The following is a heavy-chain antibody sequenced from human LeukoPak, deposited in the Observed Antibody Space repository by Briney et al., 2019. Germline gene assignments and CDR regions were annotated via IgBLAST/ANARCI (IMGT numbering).Heavy chain of an antibody. V-gene: IGHV4-34*01. CDR3: AISTTGYSSS. CDR1: GGSFSGYY. CDR2: INHSGST. J-gene: IGHJ4*02. D-gene: IGHD6-13*01. Sequence: PSETLSLTCAVYGGSFSGYYWSWIRQPPGKGLEWIGEINHSGSTNYNPSLKSRVTISVDKSKNQFSLKLSSVTAADTAVYYCAISTTGYSSSWGQGTLVTVSS.